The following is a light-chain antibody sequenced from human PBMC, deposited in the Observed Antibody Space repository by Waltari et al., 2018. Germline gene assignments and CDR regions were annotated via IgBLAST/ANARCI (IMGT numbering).Light chain of an antibody. CDR2: IDGGGGQ. Sequence: QLAVTQSPSASASLGASVKLTCTLSSEHSAYAIAWHQHPPEKGPRFLTKIDGGGGQTKGDGIPDRFSGFSSGAERYLTIASRQYEDEAAYYCQTWDPDTVVFGGGTKLTV. CDR1: SEHSAYA. CDR3: QTWDPDTVV. V-gene: IGLV4-69*01. J-gene: IGLJ2*01.